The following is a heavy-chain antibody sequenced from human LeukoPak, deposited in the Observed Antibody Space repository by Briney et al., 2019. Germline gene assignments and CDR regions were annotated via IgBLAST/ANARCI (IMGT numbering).Heavy chain of an antibody. V-gene: IGHV4-39*01. CDR3: ARQSYRGGFLEWLLLYYFDY. CDR1: GGSISSSSYY. Sequence: KPSETLSLTCTVSGGSISSSSYYWGWIRRPPGTGLGWIGCLYYCGRTHSNPSLKRRHPISVDTPKHQFSLKMRSVTAADTAVYYCARQSYRGGFLEWLLLYYFDYWGQGTLVTVSS. J-gene: IGHJ4*02. D-gene: IGHD3-3*01. CDR2: LYYCGRT.